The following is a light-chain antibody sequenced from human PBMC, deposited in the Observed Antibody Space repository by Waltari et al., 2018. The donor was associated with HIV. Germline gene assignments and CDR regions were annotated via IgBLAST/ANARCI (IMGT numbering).Light chain of an antibody. J-gene: IGKJ4*01. CDR1: QSPNNNI. V-gene: IGKV3-20*01. CDR3: QQYSNLPLT. Sequence: EIVLTPSPVTLSLSPGERDDLSCRASQSPNNNILVRVQQKPGQAPTLLISGASRRATGIPDRFIGSGSGTDFTLIISRLEPEDFAVYYCQQYSNLPLTFGGGTKVEIK. CDR2: GAS.